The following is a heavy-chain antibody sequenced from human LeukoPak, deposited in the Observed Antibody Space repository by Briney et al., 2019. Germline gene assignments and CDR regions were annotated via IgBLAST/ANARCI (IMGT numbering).Heavy chain of an antibody. CDR2: IYTSGST. V-gene: IGHV4-4*07. CDR1: GGSISSYY. D-gene: IGHD6-13*01. J-gene: IGHJ4*02. Sequence: SETLSLTCTVSGGSISSYYWSWIRQPPGKGLEWIGRIYTSGSTNYNPSLKSRVTMSVDTSKNQFSLKLSSVTAADTAVYYCARGLAYSSSWYYFDYWGQGTLVTASS. CDR3: ARGLAYSSSWYYFDY.